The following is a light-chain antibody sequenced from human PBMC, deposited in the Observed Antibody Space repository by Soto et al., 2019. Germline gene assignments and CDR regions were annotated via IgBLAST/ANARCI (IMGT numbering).Light chain of an antibody. V-gene: IGKV3-20*01. Sequence: DILLTQSPGTLSTSPGERATLSCRASQRVVSSQLAWYQQKPGQAPRLLIYGASSRAAGIPDRFSGSGSGTDFTLTIRRLEAEDFAVYYCQPYNNSPGSFGQGTKLEIK. J-gene: IGKJ2*03. CDR3: QPYNNSPGS. CDR1: QRVVSSQ. CDR2: GAS.